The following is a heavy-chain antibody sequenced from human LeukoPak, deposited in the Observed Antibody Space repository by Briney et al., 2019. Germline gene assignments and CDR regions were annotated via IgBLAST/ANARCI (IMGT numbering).Heavy chain of an antibody. CDR1: GGSISSYY. CDR2: IYYSGST. D-gene: IGHD6-6*01. V-gene: IGHV4-59*08. Sequence: PSETLSLTCTVSGGSISSYYWSWIRRPPGKGLEWIGYIYYSGSTNYNPSLKSRVTISVDTSKNQFSLKLSSVTAADTAVYYCVSSSVSAFDIWGQGTMVTVSS. CDR3: VSSSVSAFDI. J-gene: IGHJ3*02.